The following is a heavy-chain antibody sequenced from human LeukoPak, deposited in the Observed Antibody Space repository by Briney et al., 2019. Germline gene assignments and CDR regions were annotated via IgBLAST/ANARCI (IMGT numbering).Heavy chain of an antibody. CDR1: GFRFNNYA. J-gene: IGHJ4*02. D-gene: IGHD5-18*01. CDR2: ISDSGRST. V-gene: IGHV3-23*01. Sequence: PGGSLRLSCAASGFRFNNYAMSWVRQAPGKGLEWVSGISDSGRSTYYADSVKGRFTISRDNSKNTVHLQMNNLRVDDTAVYFCVRHDSYIPYWGQESLVPVSS. CDR3: VRHDSYIPY.